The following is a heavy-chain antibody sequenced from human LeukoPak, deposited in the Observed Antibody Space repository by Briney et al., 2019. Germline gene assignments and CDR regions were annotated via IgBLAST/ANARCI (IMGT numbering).Heavy chain of an antibody. CDR3: ARVVGAAAATNWFDP. J-gene: IGHJ5*02. D-gene: IGHD6-13*01. Sequence: NPSETLSLTCTVSGGSISSYYWSWIRQPPGKGLEWIGYIYYSGSTNYNPSLKSRVTISVDTSKNQFSLKLSSVTAADTAVYYCARVVGAAAATNWFDPWGQGTLVTVSS. CDR2: IYYSGST. V-gene: IGHV4-59*01. CDR1: GGSISSYY.